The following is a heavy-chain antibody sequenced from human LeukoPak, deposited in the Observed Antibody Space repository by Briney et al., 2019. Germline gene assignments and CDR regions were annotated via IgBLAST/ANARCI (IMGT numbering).Heavy chain of an antibody. D-gene: IGHD2-2*01. J-gene: IGHJ4*02. CDR2: TSGSA. V-gene: IGHV4-38-2*02. CDR1: GDSVSTSYY. Sequence: SETLSLTCTVSGDSVSTSYYWGWIRQPPGKGLEWIGSTSGSAYYNPSLKSRVTISVDTSRNQFSLKLTSVTAADTAVYYCARRITSNFRFDYWGQGTLVTVSS. CDR3: ARRITSNFRFDY.